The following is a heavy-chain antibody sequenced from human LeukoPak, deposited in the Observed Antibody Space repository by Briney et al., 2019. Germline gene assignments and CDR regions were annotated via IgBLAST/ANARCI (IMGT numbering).Heavy chain of an antibody. D-gene: IGHD2-2*01. CDR2: ISSSSGTI. CDR3: ARDWGDIVVVPAPRD. J-gene: IGHJ6*02. CDR1: GFTFSSYS. Sequence: GGSLRLSCAASGFTFSSYSMNWVRQAPGKGLEWVSYISSSSGTIDYADSVKGRFTISRDNSKNTLYLQMNSLRAEDTAVYYCARDWGDIVVVPAPRDWGQGTTVTVSS. V-gene: IGHV3-48*01.